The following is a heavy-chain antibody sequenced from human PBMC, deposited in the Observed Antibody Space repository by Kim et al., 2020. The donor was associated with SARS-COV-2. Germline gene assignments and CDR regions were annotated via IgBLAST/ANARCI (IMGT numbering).Heavy chain of an antibody. J-gene: IGHJ4*02. CDR3: ATLPYYDSSGPDFDY. V-gene: IGHV1-24*01. D-gene: IGHD3-22*01. CDR1: GYTLTELS. Sequence: ASVKVSCKVSGYTLTELSMHWVRQAPGKGLEWMGGFDPEDGETIYAQKFQGRVTMTEDTSTDTAYMELSSLRSEDTAVYYCATLPYYDSSGPDFDYWGQGTLVTVSS. CDR2: FDPEDGET.